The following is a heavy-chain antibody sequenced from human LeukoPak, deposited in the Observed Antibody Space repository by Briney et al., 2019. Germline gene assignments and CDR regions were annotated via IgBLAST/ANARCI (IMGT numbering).Heavy chain of an antibody. Sequence: GGSLRLSCATSGFTFKNYAMNWVRQAPGKGLEWVSSISGDNTDIYYADSVMGRSTISRDNAKNSLYLQINSLRAEDTAIYYCARRGYSASSGYDYWGQGTLVTVSS. D-gene: IGHD3-22*01. J-gene: IGHJ4*02. CDR3: ARRGYSASSGYDY. V-gene: IGHV3-21*01. CDR2: ISGDNTDI. CDR1: GFTFKNYA.